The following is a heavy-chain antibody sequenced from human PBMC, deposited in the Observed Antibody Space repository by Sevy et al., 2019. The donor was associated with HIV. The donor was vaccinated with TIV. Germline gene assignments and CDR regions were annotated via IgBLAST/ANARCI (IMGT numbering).Heavy chain of an antibody. D-gene: IGHD2-2*03. Sequence: ASVKVSCKASGYTFTGQYIHWVRQAPGQGLEWMGWINPKSGDTNYEKGIQGRVTMTRNTSISTVYMELSGLKSDEAVVYYCSGDFRLRGYCYGCFDYWGQGTLVTVSS. CDR2: INPKSGDT. V-gene: IGHV1-2*02. J-gene: IGHJ4*02. CDR1: GYTFTGQY. CDR3: SGDFRLRGYCYGCFDY.